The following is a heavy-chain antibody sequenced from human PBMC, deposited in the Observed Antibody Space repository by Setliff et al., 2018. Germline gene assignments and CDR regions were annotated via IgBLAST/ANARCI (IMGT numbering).Heavy chain of an antibody. J-gene: IGHJ3*01. D-gene: IGHD2-15*01. CDR3: AISTLSICSGGTCPNAFDV. V-gene: IGHV1-18*01. CDR1: AYIFNSYG. CDR2: ISSYNDIT. Sequence: GASVKVSCKSSAYIFNSYGISWVRQAPGQGLEWMGWISSYNDITNYAQRFQGRVTMTTDTSTSAAYMELRSLRSDDTALYYCAISTLSICSGGTCPNAFDVWGQVTRVTVSS.